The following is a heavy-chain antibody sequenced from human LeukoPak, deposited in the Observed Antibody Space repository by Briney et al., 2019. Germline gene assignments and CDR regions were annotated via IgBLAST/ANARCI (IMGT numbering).Heavy chain of an antibody. V-gene: IGHV1-2*02. CDR2: INPKSGGT. D-gene: IGHD3-16*01. J-gene: IGHJ4*02. CDR1: AYTFIAYY. CDR3: APTAEAYTSWWKV. Sequence: ASVKVSCKASAYTFIAYYMHWVRQAPGQGLEWMGWINPKSGGTNYAQKFQGRVTMTRDTSISTAYLEVRSLTSDDTAVYYCAPTAEAYTSWWKVWGQGTLVTVSS.